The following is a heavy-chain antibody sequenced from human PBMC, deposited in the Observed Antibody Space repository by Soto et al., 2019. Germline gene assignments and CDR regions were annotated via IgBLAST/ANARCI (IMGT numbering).Heavy chain of an antibody. D-gene: IGHD2-8*01. J-gene: IGHJ6*02. CDR1: GYTLTELS. Sequence: ASVKVSCKVSGYTLTELSMHWVRQAPGKGLEWMGGFDPEDGETIYAQKFQGRVTMTEDTSTDTAYMELSTLRSEDTAGYYCAPVNGTTGVCYYCYGMGVWGQGTTVTVCS. CDR3: APVNGTTGVCYYCYGMGV. V-gene: IGHV1-24*01. CDR2: FDPEDGET.